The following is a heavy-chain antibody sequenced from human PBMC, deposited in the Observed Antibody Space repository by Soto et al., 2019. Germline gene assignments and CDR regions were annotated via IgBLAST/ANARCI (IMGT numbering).Heavy chain of an antibody. CDR1: GYTFVSYG. J-gene: IGHJ4*02. D-gene: IGHD2-15*01. Sequence: QVQLAQSGTEVKKPGASVKVSCRASGYTFVSYGISWVRQAPGQGLEWMGWISGYNGNTNYAQKLQGRVTMATDTSTNTAYMELRSLVSDDTAVYYCARAYCSGGDCYSDFDYWGQGTLVTVSS. CDR3: ARAYCSGGDCYSDFDY. CDR2: ISGYNGNT. V-gene: IGHV1-18*01.